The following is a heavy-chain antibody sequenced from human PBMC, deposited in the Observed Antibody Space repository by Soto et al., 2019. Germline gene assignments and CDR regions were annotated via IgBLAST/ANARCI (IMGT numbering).Heavy chain of an antibody. J-gene: IGHJ5*02. Sequence: SVKVSCKASGGTFSSYAISWVRQAPGQGLEWMGGIIPIFGTANYAQKFQGRVTITADESTSTAYMELSSLRSEDTAVYYCARDGSLGVGDIWFDPWGQGTLVTVSS. CDR3: ARDGSLGVGDIWFDP. D-gene: IGHD1-26*01. CDR2: IIPIFGTA. V-gene: IGHV1-69*13. CDR1: GGTFSSYA.